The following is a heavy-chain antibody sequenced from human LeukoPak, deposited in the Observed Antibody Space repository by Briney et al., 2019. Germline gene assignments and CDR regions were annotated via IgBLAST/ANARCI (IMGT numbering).Heavy chain of an antibody. CDR1: GFTVSSNY. CDR3: ARDLFTVTHDY. D-gene: IGHD4-17*01. J-gene: IGHJ4*02. Sequence: GGSLRLSCAASGFTVSSNYMSWVRQAPGKGLEWVSIIYSGGSTNYADSVKGRFTISRDSSKNTVYLQMNSLRAEDTAVYYCARDLFTVTHDYWGQGTLVTVSS. V-gene: IGHV3-53*01. CDR2: IYSGGST.